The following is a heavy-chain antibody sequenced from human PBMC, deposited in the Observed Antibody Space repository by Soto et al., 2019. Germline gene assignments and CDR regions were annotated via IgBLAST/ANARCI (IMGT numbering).Heavy chain of an antibody. D-gene: IGHD4-17*01. CDR3: ARYGGYSEIDY. J-gene: IGHJ4*02. CDR1: GGSISSGGYS. Sequence: SETLSLTCAVSGGSISSGGYSWSWIRQTPGKGLEWIGYIYHSGSTYYKTSLKSRVTISVDTSKNQFSLKLSSVTAADTAVYYCARYGGYSEIDYWGQGTLVTVSS. V-gene: IGHV4-30-2*02. CDR2: IYHSGST.